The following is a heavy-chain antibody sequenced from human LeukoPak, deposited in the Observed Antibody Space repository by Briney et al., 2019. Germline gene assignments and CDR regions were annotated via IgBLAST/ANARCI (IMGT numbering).Heavy chain of an antibody. J-gene: IGHJ4*02. CDR1: GFTFSSYA. CDR3: AKVHDSITMVRGVIPYFDY. CDR2: ISYDGSNK. D-gene: IGHD3-10*01. Sequence: GGSLRLSCAASGFTFSSYAMHWVRQAPGKGLEWVAVISYDGSNKYYAGSVKGRFTISRDNSKNTLYLQMNSLRAEDTAVYYCAKVHDSITMVRGVIPYFDYWGREPWSPSPQ. V-gene: IGHV3-30-3*01.